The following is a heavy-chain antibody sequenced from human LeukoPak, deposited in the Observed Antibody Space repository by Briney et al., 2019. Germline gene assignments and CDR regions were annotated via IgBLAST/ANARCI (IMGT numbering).Heavy chain of an antibody. V-gene: IGHV3-23*01. CDR2: ISGSGGST. D-gene: IGHD3-22*01. J-gene: IGHJ3*02. Sequence: TGGSLRLSCAASGFTFSSYAMSWVRQAPGKGLEWVSAISGSGGSTYYADSLKGRLTISKHNSKNTLYLQMNSLRAEDTAVYYCAKDSKAYYYDSSGTPDIWGQGTMVTVSS. CDR3: AKDSKAYYYDSSGTPDI. CDR1: GFTFSSYA.